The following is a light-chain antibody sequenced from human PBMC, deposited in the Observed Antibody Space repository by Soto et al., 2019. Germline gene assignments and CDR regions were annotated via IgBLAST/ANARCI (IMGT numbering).Light chain of an antibody. J-gene: IGKJ2*01. CDR1: QSISSW. CDR2: DAS. V-gene: IGKV1-5*01. CDR3: QQYNSYSYT. Sequence: DTPMTQSPSTLSASVGDRVTITCRASQSISSWLAWYQQKPGKAPKLLIYDASTLESGVPSMFSGSGSATEFTLTISSLQPDDFATYYCQQYNSYSYTFGQGTKLEIK.